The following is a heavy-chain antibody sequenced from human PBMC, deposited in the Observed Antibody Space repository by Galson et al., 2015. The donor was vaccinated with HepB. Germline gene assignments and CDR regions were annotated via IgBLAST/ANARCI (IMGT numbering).Heavy chain of an antibody. D-gene: IGHD2-21*02. Sequence: SLRLSCAASGFSFSNYSINWVRQAPGKGLEWVSYISRSSAITYYPDSVQGRFTISRDNAKNSLYLHMNSLRDDDTAVYYCATDLPWGDKAFDSWGQGTLVTVSS. V-gene: IGHV3-48*02. CDR1: GFSFSNYS. CDR3: ATDLPWGDKAFDS. CDR2: ISRSSAIT. J-gene: IGHJ4*02.